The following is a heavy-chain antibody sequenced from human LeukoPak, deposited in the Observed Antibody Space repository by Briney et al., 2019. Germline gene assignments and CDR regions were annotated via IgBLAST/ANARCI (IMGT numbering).Heavy chain of an antibody. CDR3: AKDWGYTTMVSYYFDY. V-gene: IGHV3-33*06. CDR2: IRYDGNNK. D-gene: IGHD5-18*01. CDR1: GFTFSGYG. J-gene: IGHJ4*02. Sequence: GRSLRLSCAASGFTFSGYGMHWVRQAPGKGLEWVAVIRYDGNNKYYADSVKGRFTISRDNSKNTLYLQMNSLRVEDTAVYYCAKDWGYTTMVSYYFDYWGQGALVTVSS.